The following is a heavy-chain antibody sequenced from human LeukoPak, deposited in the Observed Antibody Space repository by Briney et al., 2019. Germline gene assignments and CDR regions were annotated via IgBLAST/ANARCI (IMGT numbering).Heavy chain of an antibody. V-gene: IGHV1-46*01. CDR1: GYTFTSYG. J-gene: IGHJ5*02. CDR3: ARTYCSSTSCYSNNNWFDP. CDR2: INPSGGST. Sequence: WASVKVSCKASGYTFTSYGISWVRQAPGQGLEWMGIINPSGGSTSYAQKFQGRVTMTRDMSTSTVYMELSSLRSEDTAVYYCARTYCSSTSCYSNNNWFDPWGQGTLVTVSS. D-gene: IGHD2-2*01.